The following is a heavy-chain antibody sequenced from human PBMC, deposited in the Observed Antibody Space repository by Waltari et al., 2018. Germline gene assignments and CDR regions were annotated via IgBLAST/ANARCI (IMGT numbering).Heavy chain of an antibody. V-gene: IGHV1-69-2*01. D-gene: IGHD6-13*01. J-gene: IGHJ6*03. CDR3: ATGGQQLVRSYYYYYMDV. CDR2: VDPEDGET. CDR1: GYTFTDYY. Sequence: EVQLVQSGAEVKKPGATVKISCKASGYTFTDYYMHWVQQAPGNGLEWMGRVDPEDGETIYAEKFQGRVTITADTSTDTAHMELSSLRSEDTAVYYCATGGQQLVRSYYYYYMDVWGKGTTVTVSS.